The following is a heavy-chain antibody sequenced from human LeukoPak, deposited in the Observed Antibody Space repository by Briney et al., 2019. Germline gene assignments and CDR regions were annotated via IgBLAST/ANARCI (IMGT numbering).Heavy chain of an antibody. CDR1: GYTFTSYG. V-gene: IGHV1-18*01. CDR3: ARPDSSGPFPSAFDI. J-gene: IGHJ3*02. Sequence: GASVKVSCKASGYTFTSYGISWVRQAPGQGLEWMGWISAYNGNTNYAQELQGRVTMTTDTSTSTAYMELRSLRSDDTAVYYCARPDSSGPFPSAFDIWGQGTMVTVSS. CDR2: ISAYNGNT. D-gene: IGHD3-22*01.